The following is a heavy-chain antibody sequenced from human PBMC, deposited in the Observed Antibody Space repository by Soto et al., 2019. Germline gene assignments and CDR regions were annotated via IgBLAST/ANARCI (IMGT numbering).Heavy chain of an antibody. J-gene: IGHJ6*03. CDR2: IYSGGST. V-gene: IGHV3-66*01. CDR3: ARVDYGDALYYYYYMDV. D-gene: IGHD4-17*01. CDR1: GFTVSSNY. Sequence: GGSLRLSCAASGFTVSSNYMSWVRQAPGKGLEWVSVIYSGGSTYYADSVKGRFTISRDNSKNTLYLQMNSLRAEDTAVYDCARVDYGDALYYYYYMDVWGKGTTVTVSS.